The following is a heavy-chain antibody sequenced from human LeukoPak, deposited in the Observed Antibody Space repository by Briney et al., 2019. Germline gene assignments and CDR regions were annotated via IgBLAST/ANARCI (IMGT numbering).Heavy chain of an antibody. Sequence: AGGSLRLSCAASGFTFSSYEMNWVRQAPGKGPEWVSYIHISGSPIYYADSVKGRFTISRDNAKNSLFLPMNSLRAEDTAIYYCARANGGYSYGYPDYWGQGTLVTVSS. J-gene: IGHJ4*02. V-gene: IGHV3-48*03. D-gene: IGHD5-18*01. CDR3: ARANGGYSYGYPDY. CDR2: IHISGSPI. CDR1: GFTFSSYE.